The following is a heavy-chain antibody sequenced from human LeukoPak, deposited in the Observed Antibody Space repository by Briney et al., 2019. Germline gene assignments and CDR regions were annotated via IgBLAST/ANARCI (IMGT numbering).Heavy chain of an antibody. CDR2: INHSGST. CDR1: GGSFSGYY. J-gene: IGHJ4*02. CDR3: ARAYKKQWLVSN. Sequence: SETLSLTCAVYGGSFSGYYWSWIRQPPGKGLEWIGEINHSGSTYYNPSLKSRVTISVDTSKNQFSLKLSSVTAADTAVYYCARAYKKQWLVSNWGQGTLVTVSS. D-gene: IGHD6-19*01. V-gene: IGHV4-34*01.